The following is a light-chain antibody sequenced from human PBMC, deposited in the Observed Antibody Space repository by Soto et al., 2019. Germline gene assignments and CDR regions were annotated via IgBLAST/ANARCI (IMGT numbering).Light chain of an antibody. CDR1: TGDIGAFNY. J-gene: IGLJ1*01. Sequence: QSVLTQPPSASGSPGQSVTISCTGTTGDIGAFNYVSWYQQRPGKAPKLIIYEVTRRPSGFPDRIVASKSDTTASLTVSGLQAEDEADYYCSSFAGTNSFVFGTGTKVTVL. CDR3: SSFAGTNSFV. CDR2: EVT. V-gene: IGLV2-8*01.